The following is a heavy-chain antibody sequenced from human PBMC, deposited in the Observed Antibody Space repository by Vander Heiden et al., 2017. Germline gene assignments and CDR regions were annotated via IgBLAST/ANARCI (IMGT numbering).Heavy chain of an antibody. CDR3: AREIPVGPVDY. CDR1: GRSISSGDYY. V-gene: IGHV4-31*03. Sequence: QVQLQESGTGLVKPSPTLSLTCPVPGRSISSGDYYWGWVRQHPGKGLEWIGYIYYSGSNYHNPSLKSRITMSVDTSKNHFSLKLSSVTASDTAVYYCAREIPVGPVDYWGQGNLVTVSS. CDR2: IYYSGSN. J-gene: IGHJ4*02. D-gene: IGHD2-2*01.